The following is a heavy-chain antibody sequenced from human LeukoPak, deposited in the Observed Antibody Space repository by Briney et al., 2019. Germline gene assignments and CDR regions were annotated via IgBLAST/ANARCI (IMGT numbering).Heavy chain of an antibody. Sequence: GGSLRLSCAVSGFTLTTYSMNWVRQAPGKGPEWVSYIGYSGRDTYYADSVEGRFTISRDTAKNALYLQMHSLRVEDTAVYYCARRDGYYMDVWGKGTTVTVSS. CDR2: IGYSGRDT. J-gene: IGHJ6*03. CDR3: ARRDGYYMDV. V-gene: IGHV3-21*05. D-gene: IGHD2-21*02. CDR1: GFTLTTYS.